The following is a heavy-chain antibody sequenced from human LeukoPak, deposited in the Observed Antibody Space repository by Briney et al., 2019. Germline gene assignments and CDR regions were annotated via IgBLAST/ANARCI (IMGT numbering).Heavy chain of an antibody. Sequence: LSGGSLRLSCAASGFTFNSYAMHWVRQAPGKGLEWVALISYDGNTKYYADSVKGRFIISRDNSKDTLYLQMSSLRAEDTAVYYCARDHYGDYYFDYWGQGTLVTVSS. J-gene: IGHJ4*02. V-gene: IGHV3-30-3*01. CDR3: ARDHYGDYYFDY. D-gene: IGHD4-17*01. CDR1: GFTFNSYA. CDR2: ISYDGNTK.